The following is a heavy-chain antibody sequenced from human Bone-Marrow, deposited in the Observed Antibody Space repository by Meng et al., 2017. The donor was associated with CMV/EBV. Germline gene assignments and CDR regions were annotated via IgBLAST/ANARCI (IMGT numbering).Heavy chain of an antibody. CDR1: GGTFSSYT. Sequence: SVKVSCKASGGTFSSYTISWVRQAPGQGLEWMGRIIPILGIANYAQKFQGRVTITADKTTSTAYMELSSLRSEDTAVYYCARVPTVVVTAATYYYYGMDVWGQGTTVTVSS. J-gene: IGHJ6*02. CDR3: ARVPTVVVTAATYYYYGMDV. CDR2: IIPILGIA. D-gene: IGHD2-2*01. V-gene: IGHV1-69*02.